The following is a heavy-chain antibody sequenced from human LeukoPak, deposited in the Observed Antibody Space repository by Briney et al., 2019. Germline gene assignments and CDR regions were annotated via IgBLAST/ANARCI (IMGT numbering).Heavy chain of an antibody. CDR2: INSDGSST. CDR1: GFTFSSYW. V-gene: IGHV3-74*03. Sequence: GGSLRLSCAASGFTFSSYWMHWVRQAPGKGLVWVSRINSDGSSTTYADSVKGRFAISRDNAKNTLFLQMNSLSPEDTAVYYCARDRSIEDAFDIWGQGTMVTVAS. D-gene: IGHD3-3*02. CDR3: ARDRSIEDAFDI. J-gene: IGHJ3*02.